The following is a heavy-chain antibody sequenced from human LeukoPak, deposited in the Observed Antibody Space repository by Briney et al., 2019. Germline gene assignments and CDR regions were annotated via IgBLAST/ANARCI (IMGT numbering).Heavy chain of an antibody. J-gene: IGHJ3*02. CDR2: IYTSGST. D-gene: IGHD6-6*01. CDR3: ARDRAVRSSGAFDI. Sequence: SETLSLTCTVSGGSISSYYWSWIRQPAGKGLEWIGRIYTSGSTNYNPSLKGRVTMSVDTSKNQFSLKLSSVTAADTAVYYCARDRAVRSSGAFDIWGQGTMVTVSS. CDR1: GGSISSYY. V-gene: IGHV4-4*07.